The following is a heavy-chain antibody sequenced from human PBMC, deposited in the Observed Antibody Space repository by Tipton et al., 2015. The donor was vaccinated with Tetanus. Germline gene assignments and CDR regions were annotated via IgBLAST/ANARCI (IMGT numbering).Heavy chain of an antibody. CDR1: GGSISSSSYY. Sequence: TLSLTCTVSGGSISSSSYYWGWIRQPPGKGLEWIGSIYYSGSTYYNPSLKSLVTISVDTSKNQFSLKLSSVTAADTAVYYCASPHGDYVWYFDLWGRGTLVTVSS. J-gene: IGHJ2*01. D-gene: IGHD4-17*01. V-gene: IGHV4-39*01. CDR3: ASPHGDYVWYFDL. CDR2: IYYSGST.